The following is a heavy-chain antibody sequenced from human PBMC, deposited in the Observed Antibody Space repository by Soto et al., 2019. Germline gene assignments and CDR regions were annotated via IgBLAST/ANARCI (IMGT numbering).Heavy chain of an antibody. CDR2: IVVGSGHT. V-gene: IGHV1-58*02. CDR3: AAASSTSGGYYGMDV. Sequence: QMQLVQSGPEVKKPGTSVKVSCKTSGFTFTSSAMQWVRQARGQRLEWIGWIVVGSGHTNYAQKFQERVTITRDMSXVTADMQLSSLRSEDTAVYYCAAASSTSGGYYGMDVWGQGTTVTVSS. CDR1: GFTFTSSA. D-gene: IGHD2-2*01. J-gene: IGHJ6*02.